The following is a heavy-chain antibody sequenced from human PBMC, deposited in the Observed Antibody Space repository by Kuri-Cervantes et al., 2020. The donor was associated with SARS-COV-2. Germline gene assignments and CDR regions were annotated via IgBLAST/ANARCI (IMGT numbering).Heavy chain of an antibody. V-gene: IGHV1-69*05. CDR1: GYTFTSYA. CDR2: IIPIFGTA. D-gene: IGHD6-13*01. J-gene: IGHJ4*02. CDR3: ATPRSIAAAGTNPPFAY. Sequence: SVKVSCKASGYTFTSYAISWVRQAPGQGLEWMGGIIPIFGTANYAQKFQGRVTITTDESTSTAYMELSSLRSEDTAVYYCATPRSIAAAGTNPPFAYWGQGTLVTVSS.